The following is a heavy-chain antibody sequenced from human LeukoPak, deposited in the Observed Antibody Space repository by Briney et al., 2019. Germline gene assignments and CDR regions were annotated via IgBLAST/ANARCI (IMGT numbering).Heavy chain of an antibody. CDR3: ARHHSGSYSYFDY. Sequence: SETLSLTCTVSGGSISSYYWSWIRQPPGKGLEYIGYINYSGSTDYNPSLRSRDTISVDTSKNQFSLKLSSVTAADTAVYYCARHHSGSYSYFDYWGQGTLVTVSS. J-gene: IGHJ4*02. CDR2: INYSGST. CDR1: GGSISSYY. D-gene: IGHD1-26*01. V-gene: IGHV4-59*08.